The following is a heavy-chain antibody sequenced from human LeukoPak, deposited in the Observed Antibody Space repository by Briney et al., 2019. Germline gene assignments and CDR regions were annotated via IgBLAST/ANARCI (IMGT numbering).Heavy chain of an antibody. D-gene: IGHD2-15*01. Sequence: PSQTLSLTCTVSGGSISSGDYYWSWIRQPPWKGLEWIGYIYYSGSTYYNPSLKSRVTISVDTSKNQFSLKLSSVTAADTAVYYCGRAKALLYYYYGMDVWGKGTTVTVSS. CDR1: GGSISSGDYY. CDR3: GRAKALLYYYYGMDV. CDR2: IYYSGST. J-gene: IGHJ6*04. V-gene: IGHV4-30-4*01.